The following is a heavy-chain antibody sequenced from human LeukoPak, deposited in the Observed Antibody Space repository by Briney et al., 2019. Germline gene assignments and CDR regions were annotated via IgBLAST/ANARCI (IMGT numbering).Heavy chain of an antibody. CDR3: AREAYSYGGGVFDY. J-gene: IGHJ4*02. Sequence: PGGSLRLSCAGSGITFSSYAMSWVRQAPGKGLEWVSVISGSGGSTYYADSVKGRFTISRDNSKNTLYLQMNSLRAEDTAVYYCAREAYSYGGGVFDYWGQGTLVTVSS. V-gene: IGHV3-23*01. D-gene: IGHD5-18*01. CDR2: ISGSGGST. CDR1: GITFSSYA.